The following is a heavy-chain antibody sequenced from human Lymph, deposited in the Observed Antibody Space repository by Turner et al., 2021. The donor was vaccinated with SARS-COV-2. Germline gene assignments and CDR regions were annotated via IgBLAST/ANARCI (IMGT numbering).Heavy chain of an antibody. CDR1: GFTFSGYG. D-gene: IGHD2-15*01. Sequence: QVKLVESGGGLFQPGRSLRLSGAASGFTFSGYGMYWVRQAAGKWLELVAVRSYDGSNKYYADSVKGRFTISRDNSKNTLYMQMNSLRAEDTAVYYCAKQGGGRYCSGGSCYRCYFDYWGQVTLVTVSS. CDR2: RSYDGSNK. CDR3: AKQGGGRYCSGGSCYRCYFDY. J-gene: IGHJ4*02. V-gene: IGHV3-30*18.